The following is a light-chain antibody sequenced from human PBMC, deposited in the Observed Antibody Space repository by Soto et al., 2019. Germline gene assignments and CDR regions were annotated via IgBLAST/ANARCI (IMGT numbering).Light chain of an antibody. J-gene: IGKJ1*01. CDR3: QEYNIYWT. CDR2: KAS. V-gene: IGKV1-5*03. CDR1: QSISNW. Sequence: DIKMNQSPSTLSASVGDRVTITCRASQSISNWLAWYQQKPGKAPKLLIYKASSLESGVPSRFSGSGSGTEFTLTISSLQPDDFGTYYCQEYNIYWTFGQGTKVDTK.